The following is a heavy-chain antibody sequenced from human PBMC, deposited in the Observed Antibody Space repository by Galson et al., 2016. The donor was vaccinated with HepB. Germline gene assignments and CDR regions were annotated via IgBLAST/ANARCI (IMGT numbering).Heavy chain of an antibody. CDR2: ISSYKGKT. CDR1: GYTFTNYG. J-gene: IGHJ6*02. Sequence: SVKVSCKASGYTFTNYGISWVRQAPGQGLEWMGWISSYKGKTNYAQKDQGRVTMTTDTSTSTAYMELRSLRSDDTAVYYCARGPTHYDFWSAYYTRDTYYYNGLDVWGQGTTVTVSS. V-gene: IGHV1-18*01. CDR3: ARGPTHYDFWSAYYTRDTYYYNGLDV. D-gene: IGHD3-3*01.